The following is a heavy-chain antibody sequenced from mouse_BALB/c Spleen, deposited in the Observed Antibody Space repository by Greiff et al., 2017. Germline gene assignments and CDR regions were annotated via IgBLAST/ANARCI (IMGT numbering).Heavy chain of an antibody. Sequence: EVKVVESGGDLVKPGGSLKLSCAASGFTFSSYGMSWVRQTPDKRLEWVATISSGGSYTYYPDSVKGRFTISRDNAKNTLYLQMSSLKSEDTAMYYCARHERGYYDWFAYWGQGTLVTVSA. D-gene: IGHD2-3*01. V-gene: IGHV5-6*01. J-gene: IGHJ3*01. CDR1: GFTFSSYG. CDR2: ISSGGSYT. CDR3: ARHERGYYDWFAY.